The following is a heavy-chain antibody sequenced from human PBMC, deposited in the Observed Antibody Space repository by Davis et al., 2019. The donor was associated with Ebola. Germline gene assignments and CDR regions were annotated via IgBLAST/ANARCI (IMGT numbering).Heavy chain of an antibody. D-gene: IGHD3-10*02. CDR1: GFTFSGSA. J-gene: IGHJ4*02. V-gene: IGHV3-73*01. Sequence: GGSLRLSCAASGFTFSGSAMHWVRQASGKGLEWVGRIRSKANSYATAYAASVKGRLTISRDDSKNTAYLQMNSLKTEDTAVYYCICSQQPFDYWGQGTLVTVSS. CDR2: IRSKANSYAT. CDR3: ICSQQPFDY.